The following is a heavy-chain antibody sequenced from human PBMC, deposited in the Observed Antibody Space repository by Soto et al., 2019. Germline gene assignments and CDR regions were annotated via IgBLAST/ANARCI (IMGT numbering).Heavy chain of an antibody. D-gene: IGHD6-13*01. Sequence: PSETLSLTCAGAGGAFSSGGYSWSLIRQPPGKGLDWIGYIYHSGSTYYNPSLKSRVTISVDRSKNQFSLKLSSVTAADTAVYYCARGPGIEAAGPTLYYYYYGMDVWGQGTTVTVYS. CDR3: ARGPGIEAAGPTLYYYYYGMDV. V-gene: IGHV4-30-2*01. CDR2: IYHSGST. CDR1: GGAFSSGGYS. J-gene: IGHJ6*02.